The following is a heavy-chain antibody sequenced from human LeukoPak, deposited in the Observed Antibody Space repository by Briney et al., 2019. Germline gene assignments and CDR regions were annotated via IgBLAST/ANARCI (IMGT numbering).Heavy chain of an antibody. J-gene: IGHJ4*02. D-gene: IGHD2-2*02. CDR1: GFTFSNYG. CDR3: ARDWADCSSTSCYTRPDY. Sequence: GGSLRLSCSVSGFTFSNYGLHWVRQAPGKGLEWLSYISTTGTTIYYADSVEGRFTISRDNAKNSLYLQMNSLRAEDTAVYYCARDWADCSSTSCYTRPDYWGQGTLVTVSS. V-gene: IGHV3-48*01. CDR2: ISTTGTTI.